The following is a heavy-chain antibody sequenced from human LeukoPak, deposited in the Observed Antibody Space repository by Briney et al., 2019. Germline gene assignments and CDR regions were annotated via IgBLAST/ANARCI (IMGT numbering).Heavy chain of an antibody. D-gene: IGHD6-13*01. CDR1: GFTFSSYG. Sequence: GGSLRLSCAPSGFTFSSYGMHWVRQAPGKGLEWVAVIWYDVNHKYYADSVKGRFIISRDNSKNTLFLQMNSLRAEDTAVYYCARDSPSYSSSWNNWFDPWGQGTLVTVSS. V-gene: IGHV3-33*01. CDR3: ARDSPSYSSSWNNWFDP. CDR2: IWYDVNHK. J-gene: IGHJ5*02.